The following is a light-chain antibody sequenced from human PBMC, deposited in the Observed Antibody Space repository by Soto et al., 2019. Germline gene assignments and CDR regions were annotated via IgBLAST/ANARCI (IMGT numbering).Light chain of an antibody. Sequence: EIVLTQSPATLSLSPGERATLSCRASQSVGTSLAWYQQKSGQAPRLLFYGSSNRATYIPARFSASGSGIDFTLTISGLEPEDFAVYYCQQRGVWPLTFGGGTKVEIK. CDR2: GSS. J-gene: IGKJ4*01. CDR1: QSVGTS. V-gene: IGKV3-11*01. CDR3: QQRGVWPLT.